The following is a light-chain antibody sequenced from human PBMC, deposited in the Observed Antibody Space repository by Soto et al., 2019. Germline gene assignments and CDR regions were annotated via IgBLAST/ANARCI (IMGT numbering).Light chain of an antibody. CDR2: GAS. V-gene: IGKV1-9*01. Sequence: IRMTQSPSFLSASVGDRFTITWRASQDMNTYIAWYQHTPGKAPKLLIYGASTLQSGVPARFSGSESGAVFTLRISSLQPEDFATYYCQQLNSYPLTFGGGTKVDIK. J-gene: IGKJ4*01. CDR1: QDMNTY. CDR3: QQLNSYPLT.